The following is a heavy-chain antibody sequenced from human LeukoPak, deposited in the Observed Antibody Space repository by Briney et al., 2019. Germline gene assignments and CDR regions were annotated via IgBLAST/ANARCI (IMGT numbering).Heavy chain of an antibody. CDR3: ARSSGSYSWDYFDY. V-gene: IGHV1-2*02. Sequence: ASVKVSCKASGYTFTGYYMHWVRQAPGQGLEWMGWINPNSGGTNYAQKFQGRVTMTRDTSISTAYVELSSLRSDDTAVYYCARSSGSYSWDYFDYWGQGTLVTVSS. J-gene: IGHJ4*02. D-gene: IGHD1-26*01. CDR1: GYTFTGYY. CDR2: INPNSGGT.